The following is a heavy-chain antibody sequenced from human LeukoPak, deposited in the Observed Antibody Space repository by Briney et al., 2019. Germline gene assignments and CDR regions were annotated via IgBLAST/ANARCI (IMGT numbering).Heavy chain of an antibody. CDR3: AKTTTGYSSGRYPGWPVDY. CDR1: GDSISSYY. V-gene: IGHV3-23*01. Sequence: ETLSLTCTVSGDSISSYYWSWIRQPPGKGLEWVSAISGSGGDTYYADSVKGRFTISRDNSKNIVHLQMNSLSTEDTALYYCAKTTTGYSSGRYPGWPVDYWGRGTLVTVSS. CDR2: ISGSGGDT. J-gene: IGHJ4*02. D-gene: IGHD6-19*01.